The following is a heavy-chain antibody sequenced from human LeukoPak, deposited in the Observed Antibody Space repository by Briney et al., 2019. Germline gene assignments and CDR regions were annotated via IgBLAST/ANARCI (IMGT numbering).Heavy chain of an antibody. CDR1: GFTFSSYW. CDR3: ARGNIVVVPAAYSY. V-gene: IGHV3-7*01. D-gene: IGHD2-2*01. Sequence: GGSLRLSCAASGFTFSSYWMSWVRQAPGKGLEWVANIKQDGSERYYVDSVKGRFTISRDNAKNSLYLQMNSLRAEDTAVYYCARGNIVVVPAAYSYWGQGTLVTVSS. J-gene: IGHJ4*02. CDR2: IKQDGSER.